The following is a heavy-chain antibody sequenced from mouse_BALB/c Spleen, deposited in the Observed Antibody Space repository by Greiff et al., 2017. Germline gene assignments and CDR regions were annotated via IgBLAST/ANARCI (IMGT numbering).Heavy chain of an antibody. CDR1: GYTFTSYV. CDR2: IDTSDSYT. V-gene: IGHV1-69*02. J-gene: IGHJ4*01. Sequence: QVQLQQSGPELVKPGASVKMSCKASGYTFTSYVMHWVKQKPGQGLEWIGAIDTSDSYTSYNQKFKGKATLTVDESSSTAYMQLSSLTSEDSAVYYCARGNGYGYAMDYWGQGTSVTVSS. D-gene: IGHD2-14*01. CDR3: ARGNGYGYAMDY.